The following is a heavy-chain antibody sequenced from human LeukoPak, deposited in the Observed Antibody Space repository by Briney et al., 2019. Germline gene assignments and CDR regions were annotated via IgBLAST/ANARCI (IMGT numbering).Heavy chain of an antibody. Sequence: PGGSLRLSCAASGFTFSSYGMHWVRQAPGKGLEWVAVIWYDGSNKYCADSVKGRFTISRDNSKNTLYLQMNSLRAEDTAVYYCAKDRVVYYYDSSGIDYWGQGTLVTVSS. J-gene: IGHJ4*02. D-gene: IGHD3-22*01. CDR1: GFTFSSYG. CDR3: AKDRVVYYYDSSGIDY. V-gene: IGHV3-33*06. CDR2: IWYDGSNK.